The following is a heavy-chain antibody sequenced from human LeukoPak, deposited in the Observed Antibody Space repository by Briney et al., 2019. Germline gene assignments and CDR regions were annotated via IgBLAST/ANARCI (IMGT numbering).Heavy chain of an antibody. D-gene: IGHD7-27*01. Sequence: SLTLSCAASGFTLSAYYMIWIRQAPGKGLEWVSYISRSGSTVHYVDSVKGRFTISRDNSKDTLSLQMDSLRVEDTAIYYCAKDFVGTLPDAFDIWGRGTMVTVSS. J-gene: IGHJ3*02. CDR1: GFTLSAYY. CDR3: AKDFVGTLPDAFDI. V-gene: IGHV3-11*01. CDR2: ISRSGSTV.